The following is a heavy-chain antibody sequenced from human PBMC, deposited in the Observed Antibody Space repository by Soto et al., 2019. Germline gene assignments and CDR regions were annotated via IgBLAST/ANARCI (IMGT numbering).Heavy chain of an antibody. V-gene: IGHV3-21*01. J-gene: IGHJ6*02. D-gene: IGHD2-15*01. CDR2: ISPSTSPI. Sequence: EVHLVESGGGLVKPGGSLRLSCAVSGFTFSSCTMNWVRQAPGKGLEWVSSISPSTSPIYYADPVKGRFTISRDNAKNSLFLQMNSLRGEDTAVYYCSGCSGGACHQNYGMDVWGQGTTVTVSS. CDR1: GFTFSSCT. CDR3: SGCSGGACHQNYGMDV.